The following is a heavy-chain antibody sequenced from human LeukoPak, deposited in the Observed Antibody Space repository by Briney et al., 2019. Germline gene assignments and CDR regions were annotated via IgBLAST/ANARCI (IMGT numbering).Heavy chain of an antibody. CDR3: ARETSSGWQNYDY. CDR1: GYSISSGYY. Sequence: PSETLSLTCAVSGYSISSGYYWGWIRQPPGKGLEWIGSIYHSGSTYYNPSPKSRVTISVDTSKNQFSLKLSSVTAADTAVYYCARETSSGWQNYDYWGQGTLVTVSS. V-gene: IGHV4-38-2*02. J-gene: IGHJ4*02. D-gene: IGHD6-19*01. CDR2: IYHSGST.